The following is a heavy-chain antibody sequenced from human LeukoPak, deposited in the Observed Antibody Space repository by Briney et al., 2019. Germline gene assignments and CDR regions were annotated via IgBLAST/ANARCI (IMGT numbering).Heavy chain of an antibody. CDR2: ISDSGGST. D-gene: IGHD2-2*01. Sequence: GGSLRLSCAASEFTFSSYAMSWVRQAPGKGLEWVSAISDSGGSTYYADSVKGRFTISRDNSKNTVYLQMNSLRAEDTAVYYCAKDRRACSSSSCYYQFDYWGQGTLVTVSS. CDR3: AKDRRACSSSSCYYQFDY. J-gene: IGHJ4*02. CDR1: EFTFSSYA. V-gene: IGHV3-23*01.